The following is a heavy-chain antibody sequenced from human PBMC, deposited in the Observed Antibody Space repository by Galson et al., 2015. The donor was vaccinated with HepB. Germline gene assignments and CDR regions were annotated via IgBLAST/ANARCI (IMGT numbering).Heavy chain of an antibody. J-gene: IGHJ6*03. CDR2: INAGNGNT. V-gene: IGHV1-3*01. CDR1: GYTFTSYA. D-gene: IGHD3-10*01. Sequence: SVKASCKASGYTFTSYAMHWVRQAPGQRLEWMGWINAGNGNTKYSQKFQGRVTITRDTSASTAYMELSSLRSEDTAVYYCARDYYGSGSYYAYYYYYMDVWGKGTTVTVSS. CDR3: ARDYYGSGSYYAYYYYYMDV.